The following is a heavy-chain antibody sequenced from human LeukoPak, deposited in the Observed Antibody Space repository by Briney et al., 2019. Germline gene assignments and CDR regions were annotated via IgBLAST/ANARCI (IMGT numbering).Heavy chain of an antibody. CDR1: GYSLTDYP. D-gene: IGHD3-10*01. CDR2: FDQEDGET. Sequence: ASLRLSCKVSGYSLTDYPMHWVRQVPGKGLEWMGGFDQEDGETFYEQKFQGRVTMTEDASTDTAYLELTSLTSEDTAVYYWAIDVSGEGFNLDPWGKGTLVTVSS. J-gene: IGHJ5*02. CDR3: AIDVSGEGFNLDP. V-gene: IGHV1-24*01.